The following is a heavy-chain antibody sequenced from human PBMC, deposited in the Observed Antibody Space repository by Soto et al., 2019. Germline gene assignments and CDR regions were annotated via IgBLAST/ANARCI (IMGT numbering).Heavy chain of an antibody. Sequence: SETLSLTCAVSGGSISSGGYSWSWIRQPPGKGLEWIGYIYHSGSTYYNPSLKSRVTISVDRSKNQFSLKLSSLTAADTAVYYCARVPDRWGQGTLVTVSS. CDR3: ARVPDR. V-gene: IGHV4-30-2*01. J-gene: IGHJ5*02. D-gene: IGHD2-2*01. CDR1: GGSISSGGYS. CDR2: IYHSGST.